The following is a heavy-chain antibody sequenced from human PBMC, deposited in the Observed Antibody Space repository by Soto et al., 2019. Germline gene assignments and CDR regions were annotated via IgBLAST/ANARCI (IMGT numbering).Heavy chain of an antibody. CDR3: ARRRDGYKGNWFDP. Sequence: SVKVSCKASGGTFSSYAISWVRQAPGQGLEWMGGIIPIFGTANYAQKFQGRVTITADESTSTAYMELSSLRSEDTAVYYCARRRDGYKGNWFDPWGQGTLVTVSS. J-gene: IGHJ5*02. V-gene: IGHV1-69*13. CDR2: IIPIFGTA. D-gene: IGHD5-12*01. CDR1: GGTFSSYA.